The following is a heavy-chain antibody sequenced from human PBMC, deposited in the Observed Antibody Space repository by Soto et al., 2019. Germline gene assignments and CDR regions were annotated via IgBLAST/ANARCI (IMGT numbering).Heavy chain of an antibody. CDR2: IYYSGST. V-gene: IGHV4-39*01. Sequence: QLQLQESVPGLVKPSETLSLTCTVSGGSISSSSYYWGWIRQPPGKGLEWIGSIYYSGSTYYNPSLKSRVSISVDTSKIQLALKLSSVTAADTAVYYCARPKYDILSGYYEDYYYYGMDVWGRGTTVTVSS. CDR1: GGSISSSSYY. D-gene: IGHD3-9*01. J-gene: IGHJ6*02. CDR3: ARPKYDILSGYYEDYYYYGMDV.